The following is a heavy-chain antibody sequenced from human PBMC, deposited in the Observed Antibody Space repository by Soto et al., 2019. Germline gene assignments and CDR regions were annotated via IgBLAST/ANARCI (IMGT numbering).Heavy chain of an antibody. CDR3: ARVDTRIVGATRAFDI. V-gene: IGHV4-4*02. CDR2: IYHSGST. CDR1: GGSISSSNW. Sequence: QVQLQESGPGLVKPSGTLSLTCAVSGGSISSSNWWSWVRQPLGKGLEWIGEIYHSGSTNYNPSLKRRVTISVDKSKNQFSLKLSSVTAADTAVYYCARVDTRIVGATRAFDIWGQGTMVTVSS. D-gene: IGHD1-26*01. J-gene: IGHJ3*02.